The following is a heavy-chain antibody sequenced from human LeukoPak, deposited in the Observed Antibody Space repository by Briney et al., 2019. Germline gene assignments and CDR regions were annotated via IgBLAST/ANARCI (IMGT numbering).Heavy chain of an antibody. CDR2: IWYGGSNK. CDR1: GFNFRAYW. J-gene: IGHJ4*02. CDR3: ARDNTYCSGSRCYDRFDY. D-gene: IGHD2-15*01. Sequence: LRLSCTTSGFNFRAYWMGWVRQAPGKGLEWVAVIWYGGSNKYYADSVKGRFTISRDNAKNSLYLQMNGLTAEDTAVYYCARDNTYCSGSRCYDRFDYWGQGTLVTVSS. V-gene: IGHV3-33*01.